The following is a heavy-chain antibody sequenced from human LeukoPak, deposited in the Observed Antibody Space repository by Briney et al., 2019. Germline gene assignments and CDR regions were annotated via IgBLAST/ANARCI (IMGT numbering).Heavy chain of an antibody. D-gene: IGHD2-2*01. Sequence: PGGSLRLSCAASGFTFSSYAMSWVRHVTGKGLEWVSGIGPGGNTNYVGSVKGRFTISRENAKNSLHLQMNSLRAGDTAVYYCARGHCSSTTSCPTGDYYYFGMDVWGQGTTVTVSS. CDR3: ARGHCSSTTSCPTGDYYYFGMDV. CDR2: IGPGGNT. CDR1: GFTFSSYA. V-gene: IGHV3-13*04. J-gene: IGHJ6*02.